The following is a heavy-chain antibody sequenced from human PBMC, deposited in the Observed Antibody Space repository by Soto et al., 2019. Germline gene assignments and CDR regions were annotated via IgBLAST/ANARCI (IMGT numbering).Heavy chain of an antibody. CDR2: ISAYNGNT. D-gene: IGHD6-19*01. J-gene: IGHJ3*02. Sequence: QVQLVQSGAEVKKPGASVKVSCKASGYTFTSYGISWVRQAPGQGLEWMGWISAYNGNTNYAQKLQGRVTMTTDTSASTAYMELRSLRSDDTAVYYCARAYSSGWYIAGSPYAFDIWGQGTMVTVSS. V-gene: IGHV1-18*01. CDR1: GYTFTSYG. CDR3: ARAYSSGWYIAGSPYAFDI.